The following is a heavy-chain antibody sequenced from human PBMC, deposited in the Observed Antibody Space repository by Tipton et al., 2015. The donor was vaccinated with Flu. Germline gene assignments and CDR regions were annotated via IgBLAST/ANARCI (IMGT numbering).Heavy chain of an antibody. Sequence: GLVKHSETLSLTCAVYGGSFSGYYWTWIRQPPGKGLEWIGNIHYSGSPHYNPSLKSRVTITIDRSRNKVSLTLSSVTAADTAMYYCARGDYGDYDHETDRFDIWGQGTLVTVS. J-gene: IGHJ3*02. D-gene: IGHD4-17*01. CDR3: ARGDYGDYDHETDRFDI. V-gene: IGHV4-34*01. CDR2: IHYSGSP. CDR1: GGSFSGYY.